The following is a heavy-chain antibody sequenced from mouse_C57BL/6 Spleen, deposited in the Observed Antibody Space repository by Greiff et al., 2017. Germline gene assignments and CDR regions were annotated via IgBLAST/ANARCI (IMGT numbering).Heavy chain of an antibody. V-gene: IGHV1-64*01. J-gene: IGHJ4*01. D-gene: IGHD1-1*01. CDR3: ARREITTVVGGNAMDY. Sequence: VQLQQPGAELVKPGAPVKLSCTASGYTFTSYWMHWVKQRPGQGLEWIGMIHPNSGSTNYNEKFKSKATLTVDKSSSTAYMQLSSLTSEDSAVYYCARREITTVVGGNAMDYWGQGTSVTVSS. CDR2: IHPNSGST. CDR1: GYTFTSYW.